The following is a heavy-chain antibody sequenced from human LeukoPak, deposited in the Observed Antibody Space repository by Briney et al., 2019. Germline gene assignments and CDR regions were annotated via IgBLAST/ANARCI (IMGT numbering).Heavy chain of an antibody. V-gene: IGHV3-21*01. CDR3: ARSITMIVDWFDP. J-gene: IGHJ5*02. Sequence: GGSLRLSCVASGFTITSYNMNWVRQAPGKGLEWVASITSGSDYIYYADSVKGRFTISRDNAKNSLYLQMNSLRAEDTAVYFCARSITMIVDWFDPWGQGTLVTVSS. D-gene: IGHD3-22*01. CDR1: GFTITSYN. CDR2: ITSGSDYI.